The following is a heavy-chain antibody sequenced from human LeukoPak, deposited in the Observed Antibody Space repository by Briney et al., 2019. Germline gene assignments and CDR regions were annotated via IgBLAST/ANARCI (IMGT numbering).Heavy chain of an antibody. Sequence: SETLSLTCAVSGCSISSSNWWRWVRQPPGKGLEWIGEIYHSGSTNYNPSLKSRVTISVDKSKNQFSLKLSSVTAADTAVYYCARDSASLWFGEFYYYGMDVWGQGTTVTVSS. V-gene: IGHV4-4*02. CDR3: ARDSASLWFGEFYYYGMDV. CDR2: IYHSGST. J-gene: IGHJ6*02. D-gene: IGHD3-10*01. CDR1: GCSISSSNW.